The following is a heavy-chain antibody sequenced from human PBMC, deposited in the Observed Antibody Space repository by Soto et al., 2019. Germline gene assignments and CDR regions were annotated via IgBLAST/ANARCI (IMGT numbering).Heavy chain of an antibody. J-gene: IGHJ4*02. V-gene: IGHV3-23*01. CDR1: GFTFHDYA. Sequence: PGGSLRLSCATSGFTFHDYAMSWVRQAPGKGLEWVSAIAFTGSATYYADSVRGRFTISRDNSKSTLFLQMDSLRPEDTAVYSCARDRDSSYFPPPYYFDSWGQGTLVTVSS. D-gene: IGHD4-4*01. CDR2: IAFTGSAT. CDR3: ARDRDSSYFPPPYYFDS.